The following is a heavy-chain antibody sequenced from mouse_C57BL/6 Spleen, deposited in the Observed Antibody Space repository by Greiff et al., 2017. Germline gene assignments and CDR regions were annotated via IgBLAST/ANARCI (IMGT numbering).Heavy chain of an antibody. Sequence: VQLQESGPELVKPGASVKISCKASGYAFSSSWMNWVKQRPGKGLEWIGRIYPGDGDTNYNGKFKGKATLTADKSSSTAYMQLSSLTSEDSAVYFCARWDYYGSSPFEYWGQGTTLTVSS. J-gene: IGHJ2*01. CDR3: ARWDYYGSSPFEY. V-gene: IGHV1-82*01. CDR1: GYAFSSSW. CDR2: IYPGDGDT. D-gene: IGHD1-1*01.